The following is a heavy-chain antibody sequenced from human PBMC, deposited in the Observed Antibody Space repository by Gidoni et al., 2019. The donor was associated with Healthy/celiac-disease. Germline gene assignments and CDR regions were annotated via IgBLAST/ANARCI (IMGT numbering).Heavy chain of an antibody. CDR3: ARGGDCSGGSCYNY. D-gene: IGHD2-15*01. V-gene: IGHV4-30-2*01. J-gene: IGHJ4*02. Sequence: QLQLQESGSGLVKPSQTLSLTCAVSGGSISSGGYSWSWIRQPPGKGLEWIGYIYHSGITYYHPSLKSRVTISVDRSKNQFSLKLSSVTAADTAVYYCARGGDCSGGSCYNYWGQGTLVTVSS. CDR2: IYHSGIT. CDR1: GGSISSGGYS.